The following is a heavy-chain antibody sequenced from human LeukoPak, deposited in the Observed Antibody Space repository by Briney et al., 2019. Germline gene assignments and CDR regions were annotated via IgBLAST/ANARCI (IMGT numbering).Heavy chain of an antibody. CDR1: GFTFSSYA. CDR3: AKSRYSGSYYYYYGMDV. J-gene: IGHJ6*02. V-gene: IGHV3-23*01. CDR2: ISGSGGST. Sequence: PGGSLRLSCAASGFTFSSYAMSWVRQAPGKGLEWVSAISGSGGSTYYADSVKGRFTISRDNSKNTLYLQMNSLRAEDTAVYYCAKSRYSGSYYYYYGMDVWGQGTTVTVSS. D-gene: IGHD1-26*01.